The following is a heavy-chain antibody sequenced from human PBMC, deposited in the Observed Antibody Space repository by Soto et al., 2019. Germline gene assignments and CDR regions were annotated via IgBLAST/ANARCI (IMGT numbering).Heavy chain of an antibody. V-gene: IGHV3-23*01. D-gene: IGHD3-3*01. CDR3: AKDGTHYDFWSGSIDP. CDR2: ISGSGGST. Sequence: GLLRHWSGVAEFPSSRYSMSRVSKAPGKGLEWVSAISGSGGSTYFADSVKGRFTISRDNSKNTLYLQMNSLRAEDTAVYYCAKDGTHYDFWSGSIDPWGQGTLVTVSS. CDR1: EFPSSRYS. J-gene: IGHJ5*02.